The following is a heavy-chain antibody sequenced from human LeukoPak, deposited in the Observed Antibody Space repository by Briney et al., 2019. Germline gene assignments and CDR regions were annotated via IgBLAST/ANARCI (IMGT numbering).Heavy chain of an antibody. CDR2: LSAGVT. Sequence: GSLRLSCAASGFTFSTFAMSWVRQAPGMGLEWVSALSAGVTHYADSVRGRFSIFAADSENTVYLQMNSLRAEDTAVYYCVREAGHRSRTSCVKSNWFDPWGQGTLVTVSS. D-gene: IGHD2-2*01. J-gene: IGHJ5*02. V-gene: IGHV3-23*01. CDR3: VREAGHRSRTSCVKSNWFDP. CDR1: GFTFSTFA.